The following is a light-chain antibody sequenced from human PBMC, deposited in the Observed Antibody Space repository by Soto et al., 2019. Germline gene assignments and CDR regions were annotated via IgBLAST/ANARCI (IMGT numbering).Light chain of an antibody. V-gene: IGKV3-15*01. CDR1: QSVRSS. CDR3: QHYNSYSEA. Sequence: ELVSTQSQATLSVSPGDSVTPTCPASQSVRSSLAWYQQKPGQAPRLLIYGASTRASGIPARFSGSGSGTEFTLTSSSLQPDDFATYYCQHYNSYSEAFGQGTKVDIK. J-gene: IGKJ1*01. CDR2: GAS.